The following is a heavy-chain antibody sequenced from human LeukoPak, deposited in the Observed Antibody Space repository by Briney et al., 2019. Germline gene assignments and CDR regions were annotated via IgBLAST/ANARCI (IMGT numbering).Heavy chain of an antibody. D-gene: IGHD3-22*01. V-gene: IGHV1-46*01. J-gene: IGHJ4*02. CDR1: GYTFTSYF. Sequence: ASVKVSCKASGYTFTSYFMYWVRQAPGQGLEWMGLINPSGGNTRYAQKFQDRVTMTRDTSMSTVYMELSSLRSEDTAMYYCARDRTHYYESSGYYSRWEYWGQGTLITVSS. CDR3: ARDRTHYYESSGYYSRWEY. CDR2: INPSGGNT.